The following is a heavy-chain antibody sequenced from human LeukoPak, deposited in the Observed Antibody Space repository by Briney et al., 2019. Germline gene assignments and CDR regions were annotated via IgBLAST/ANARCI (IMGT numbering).Heavy chain of an antibody. CDR3: ARVPYYYDFKRNYYFDY. Sequence: GASVKVSCKASGYTFSDYYIHWVRQAPGQGLEWMGWINPNSGDTNYVPKFQGRVTMTRDTSISTAYMELSRLRSDDTAVYYCARVPYYYDFKRNYYFDYWGQGTLVTVSS. CDR2: INPNSGDT. J-gene: IGHJ4*02. CDR1: GYTFSDYY. V-gene: IGHV1-2*02. D-gene: IGHD3-22*01.